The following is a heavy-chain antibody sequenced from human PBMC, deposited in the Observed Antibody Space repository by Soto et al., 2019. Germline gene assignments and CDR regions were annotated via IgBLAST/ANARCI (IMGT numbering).Heavy chain of an antibody. J-gene: IGHJ6*02. CDR2: ISPYNDDT. V-gene: IGHV1-18*01. D-gene: IGHD3-22*01. CDR3: ARGGYYDSSGARNYHYYGMDV. CDR1: GYSFSSYG. Sequence: VVSVKVSCKASGYSFSSYGITWVRQAPGQGLEWLGWISPYNDDTKYAQRLQGRVTMTTDTSTRTAYMDIRGLRSDDTAVYYCARGGYYDSSGARNYHYYGMDVWGQGTTVTVSS.